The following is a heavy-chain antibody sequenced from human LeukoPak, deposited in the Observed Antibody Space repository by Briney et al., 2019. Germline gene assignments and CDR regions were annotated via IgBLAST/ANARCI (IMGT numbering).Heavy chain of an antibody. CDR2: IYYGRTT. Sequence: SGTLSLTCTVSAGSIGSSSHHWGWIRQSPGKGLEWIGSIYYGRTTYYNPSLNSRVTISIVTSKNQFSLQLNSVTAADTAVYYCVRHDGRGGATMGALDSWGQGSLVTVSS. V-gene: IGHV4-39*01. CDR1: AGSIGSSSHH. J-gene: IGHJ4*02. D-gene: IGHD5-12*01. CDR3: VRHDGRGGATMGALDS.